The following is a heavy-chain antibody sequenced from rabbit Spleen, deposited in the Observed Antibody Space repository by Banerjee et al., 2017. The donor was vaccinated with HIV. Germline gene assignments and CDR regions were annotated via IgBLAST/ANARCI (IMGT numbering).Heavy chain of an antibody. Sequence: QSLEESGGDLVKPGASLTLTCTASGFSFSNSYVMCWVRQAPGKGLEWIACISVGASDNTYYASWAKGRFTISKTSSTTVTLQMTSLTAADTAAYFCARDYGGGNYGNYFNLWGQGTLVTVS. CDR2: ISVGASDNT. CDR1: GFSFSNSYV. D-gene: IGHD8-1*01. V-gene: IGHV1S40*01. J-gene: IGHJ4*01. CDR3: ARDYGGGNYGNYFNL.